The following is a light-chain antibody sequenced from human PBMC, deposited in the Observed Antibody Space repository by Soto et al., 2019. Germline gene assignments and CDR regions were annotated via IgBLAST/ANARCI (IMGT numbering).Light chain of an antibody. CDR1: SSNIGSNT. J-gene: IGLJ2*01. Sequence: QPVLTQPPSASGTPGQRVTISCSGSSSNIGSNTVNWYQQLPGTAPKLLIYSNNQRPSGVPDRFSGSKSGTSASLAISGLQSEDEGDYYCAAWDDSLKMVFGGGTELTVL. CDR2: SNN. CDR3: AAWDDSLKMV. V-gene: IGLV1-44*01.